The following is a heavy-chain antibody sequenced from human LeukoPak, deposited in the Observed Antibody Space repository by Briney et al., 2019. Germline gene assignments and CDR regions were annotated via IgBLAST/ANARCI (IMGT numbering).Heavy chain of an antibody. CDR3: AKGYRGGFWSGYYFDY. V-gene: IGHV3-9*01. CDR1: GFTFDDYA. J-gene: IGHJ4*02. CDR2: ISWNSGSI. D-gene: IGHD3-3*01. Sequence: GRSLRLSCAASGFTFDDYAMLWVRQAPGKGLEWVSGISWNSGSIGYADSVKGRFTISRDNAKNSLYLQMNSLRAEDTALYYCAKGYRGGFWSGYYFDYWGQGTLVTVSS.